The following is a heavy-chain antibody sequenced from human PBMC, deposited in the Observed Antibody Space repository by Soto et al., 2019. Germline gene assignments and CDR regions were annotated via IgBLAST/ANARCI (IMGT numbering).Heavy chain of an antibody. D-gene: IGHD5-12*01. CDR3: ARSRSGYSGYDPRPLFYYYYGMDV. Sequence: PSETLSLTCTVSGGSISSSSYYWGWIRQPPGKGLEWIGSIYYSGSTYYNPSLKSRVTISVDTSKNQFSLKLSSVTAADTAVYYCARSRSGYSGYDPRPLFYYYYGMDVWGQGTTVTVSS. CDR1: GGSISSSSYY. J-gene: IGHJ6*02. CDR2: IYYSGST. V-gene: IGHV4-39*01.